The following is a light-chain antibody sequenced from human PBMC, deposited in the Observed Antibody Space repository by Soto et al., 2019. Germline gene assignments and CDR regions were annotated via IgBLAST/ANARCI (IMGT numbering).Light chain of an antibody. V-gene: IGKV3-20*01. CDR3: QQYGSSPLT. Sequence: TQSPSTLSASVGDRVTITCRASQGIGDTLAWYQHKPGQAPRLLIYGASRRATGIPDRFSGSGSGTDFTLTISRLEPEDFEVYYCQQYGSSPLTFGGGTKVDIK. CDR2: GAS. J-gene: IGKJ4*01. CDR1: QGIGDT.